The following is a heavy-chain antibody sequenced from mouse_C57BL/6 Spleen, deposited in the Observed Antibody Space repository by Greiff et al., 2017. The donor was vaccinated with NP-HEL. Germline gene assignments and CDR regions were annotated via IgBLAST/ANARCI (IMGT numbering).Heavy chain of an antibody. V-gene: IGHV1-82*01. Sequence: QVQLQQSGPELVKPGASVKISCKASGYAFSSSWMNWVKQRPGKGLEWIGRIYPGDGDTNYNGKFKGKATLTADKSSSTAYMQLSSLTSEDSAVYCCARGITGTYFDVWGTGTTVTVSS. J-gene: IGHJ1*03. CDR2: IYPGDGDT. CDR3: ARGITGTYFDV. D-gene: IGHD4-1*01. CDR1: GYAFSSSW.